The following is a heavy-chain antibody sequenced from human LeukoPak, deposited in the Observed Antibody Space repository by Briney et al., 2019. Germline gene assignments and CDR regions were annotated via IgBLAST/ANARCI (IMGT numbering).Heavy chain of an antibody. CDR1: GFTVSSNY. D-gene: IGHD6-13*01. J-gene: IGHJ3*02. V-gene: IGHV3-53*01. CDR2: IYSGGST. Sequence: GGSLRLSCAASGFTVSSNYMSWVRQAPGKGLEWVSVIYSGGSTYYADSVKGRFTISRDNSKNTLYLQMNSLRAEDTAVYYCARGGRSSWPDAFDIWGQGTMVTVSS. CDR3: ARGGRSSWPDAFDI.